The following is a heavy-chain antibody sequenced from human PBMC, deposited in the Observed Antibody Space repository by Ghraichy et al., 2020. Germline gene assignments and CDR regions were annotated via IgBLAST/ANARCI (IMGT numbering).Heavy chain of an antibody. CDR3: ARWSRYSSGWYDIQH. CDR2: IYYSGST. CDR1: GGSISSYY. V-gene: IGHV4-59*01. Sequence: SETLSLTCTVSGGSISSYYWSWIRQPPGKGLEWIGYIYYSGSTNYNPSLKSRVTISVDTSKNQFSLKLSSVTAADTAVYYCARWSRYSSGWYDIQHWGQGTLVTVSS. J-gene: IGHJ1*01. D-gene: IGHD6-19*01.